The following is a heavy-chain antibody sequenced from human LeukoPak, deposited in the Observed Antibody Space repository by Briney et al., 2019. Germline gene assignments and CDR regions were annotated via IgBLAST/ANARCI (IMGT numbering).Heavy chain of an antibody. V-gene: IGHV3-9*01. J-gene: IGHJ6*03. Sequence: GGSLRLSCAGSGFTFDEHAMHWVRQAPGKGLEWVSGISWNSGSIAYADSVKGRFTISRDNAKNLLFLQMSSLRAADTALYYCVKGHCSSSSCFPNYYYYMDVWGTGATVTVSS. CDR2: ISWNSGSI. CDR3: VKGHCSSSSCFPNYYYYMDV. CDR1: GFTFDEHA. D-gene: IGHD2-15*01.